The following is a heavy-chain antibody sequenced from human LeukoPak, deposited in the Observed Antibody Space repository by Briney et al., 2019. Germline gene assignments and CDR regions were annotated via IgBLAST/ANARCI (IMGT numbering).Heavy chain of an antibody. CDR2: MNPNSGNT. V-gene: IGHV1-8*01. CDR1: GYTFTSYD. Sequence: ASVTVSFKASGYTFTSYDINWVRQATGQGLEWMGWMNPNSGNTGYAQKFQGRVTMTRNTSISTAYMELSSLRSEDTAVYYCARGGYSYGLMTYYYYYYMDVWGKGTTVTVSS. D-gene: IGHD5-18*01. J-gene: IGHJ6*03. CDR3: ARGGYSYGLMTYYYYYYMDV.